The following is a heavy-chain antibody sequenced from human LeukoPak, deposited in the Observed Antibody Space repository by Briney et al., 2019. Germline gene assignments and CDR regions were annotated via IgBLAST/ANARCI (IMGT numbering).Heavy chain of an antibody. CDR1: GFTVSSNY. CDR2: IYSGGST. J-gene: IGHJ4*02. V-gene: IGHV3-53*01. D-gene: IGHD3-3*01. Sequence: GGSLRLSCAASGFTVSSNYTSWVRQAPGKGLEWVSVIYSGGSTYYADSVKGRFTISRDNSKNTLYLQMNSLRAEDTAVYYCARGKGNYDFWSGYYPVDFDYWGQGTLVTVSS. CDR3: ARGKGNYDFWSGYYPVDFDY.